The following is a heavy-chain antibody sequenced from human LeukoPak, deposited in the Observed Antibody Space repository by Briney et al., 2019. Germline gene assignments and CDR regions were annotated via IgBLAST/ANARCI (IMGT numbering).Heavy chain of an antibody. D-gene: IGHD3-22*01. J-gene: IGHJ4*02. V-gene: IGHV3-7*03. Sequence: GGSLRLSCAASGFTFSGYGMNWVRQAPGKGLEWVANIKRDGSEKYYVDSAKGRFTISRDNSKNTLYLQMNSLRAEDTAVYYCETYYYDSSGYYYTAPFDYWGQGTLVTVSS. CDR2: IKRDGSEK. CDR1: GFTFSGYG. CDR3: ETYYYDSSGYYYTAPFDY.